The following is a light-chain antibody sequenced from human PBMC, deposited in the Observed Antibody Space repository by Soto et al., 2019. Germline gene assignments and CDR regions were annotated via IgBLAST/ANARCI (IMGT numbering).Light chain of an antibody. CDR1: QSVSSNY. CDR2: GAS. J-gene: IGKJ3*01. Sequence: EIVLTQSPGTLSLSPGERATLSCRASQSVSSNYLAWYQQKHGQAPRLLIYGASSRATGIPDRFSGSASGTDFTLSISRLEPDDFAVYYCQQYGCSPFTFGPGTKVDIK. V-gene: IGKV3-20*01. CDR3: QQYGCSPFT.